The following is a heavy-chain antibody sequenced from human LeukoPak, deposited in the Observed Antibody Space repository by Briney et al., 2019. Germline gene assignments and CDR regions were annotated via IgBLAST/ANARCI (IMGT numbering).Heavy chain of an antibody. V-gene: IGHV4-61*02. CDR1: GGSISSGSYY. D-gene: IGHD5-18*01. CDR3: ARDKGRGYSYGYDSVDY. CDR2: IYTSGST. Sequence: SETLSLTCTVSGGSISSGSYYWSWIRQPAGKGLEWIGRIYTSGSTNYNPSLKSRVTISVDTSKNQFSLKLSSVTAADTAVYYCARDKGRGYSYGYDSVDYWGQGTLVTVSS. J-gene: IGHJ4*02.